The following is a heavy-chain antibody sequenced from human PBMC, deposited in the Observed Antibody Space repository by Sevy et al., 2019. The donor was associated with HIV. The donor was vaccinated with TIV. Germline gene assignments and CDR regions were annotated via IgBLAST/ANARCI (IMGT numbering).Heavy chain of an antibody. Sequence: GGSLRLSCAASGFTFSSYGMHWVRQAPGKGLEWVAFIRYDGSNKYYADSVKGRFTISRENSKNKLYLQMNSLRAEDTAVYYCAKVPAGGTTLDYYYYMDVWGKGTTVTVSS. CDR1: GFTFSSYG. V-gene: IGHV3-30*02. CDR3: AKVPAGGTTLDYYYYMDV. D-gene: IGHD1-7*01. J-gene: IGHJ6*03. CDR2: IRYDGSNK.